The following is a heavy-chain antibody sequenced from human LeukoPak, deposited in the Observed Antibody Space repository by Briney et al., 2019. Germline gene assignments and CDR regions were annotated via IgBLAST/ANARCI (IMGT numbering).Heavy chain of an antibody. Sequence: ASVKVSCKASGYTFTSYDINWVRQATGQGLEWMGWMNPNSGNTGYAQKFQGRVTMTRNTSISTAYMELSSLRSEDTAVYYCASPYPGIAAAGYSYYYGMDVWGQGSTVTVSS. CDR3: ASPYPGIAAAGYSYYYGMDV. J-gene: IGHJ6*02. D-gene: IGHD6-13*01. CDR2: MNPNSGNT. CDR1: GYTFTSYD. V-gene: IGHV1-8*01.